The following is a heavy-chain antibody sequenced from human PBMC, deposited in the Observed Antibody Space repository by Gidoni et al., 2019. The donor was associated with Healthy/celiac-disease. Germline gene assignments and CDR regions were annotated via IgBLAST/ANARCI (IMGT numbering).Heavy chain of an antibody. V-gene: IGHV4-34*01. CDR3: ARGPLVLGYSYGYGY. Sequence: VQLQQWGAGLLKPSETLSLTSAVYGGSFSGYYWSWIRQPPGKGLEWIGEINHSGSTNYNPSLKSRVTISVDTSKNQFSLKLSSVTAADTAVYYCARGPLVLGYSYGYGYWGQGTLVTVSS. CDR2: INHSGST. J-gene: IGHJ4*02. CDR1: GGSFSGYY. D-gene: IGHD5-18*01.